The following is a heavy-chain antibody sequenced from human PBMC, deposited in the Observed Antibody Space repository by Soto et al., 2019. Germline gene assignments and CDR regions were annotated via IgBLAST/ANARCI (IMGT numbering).Heavy chain of an antibody. Sequence: SVKVSCKASGGTFSSYAISWVRQAPGQGLEWMGGIIPIFGTANYAQKFQGRVTITADESTSTAYMELSSLRSEDTAVYYCASGGGKTYYYDSSGYVDAFDIWGQGTMVTVSS. CDR2: IIPIFGTA. V-gene: IGHV1-69*13. CDR3: ASGGGKTYYYDSSGYVDAFDI. CDR1: GGTFSSYA. J-gene: IGHJ3*02. D-gene: IGHD3-22*01.